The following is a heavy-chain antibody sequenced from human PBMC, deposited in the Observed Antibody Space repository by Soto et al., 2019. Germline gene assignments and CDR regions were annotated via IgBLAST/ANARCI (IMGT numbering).Heavy chain of an antibody. Sequence: PGLCLRLSCAPSGFTFSSYWMHWVLPAPVKGLVWVSRSNSDGSSTSYADSVKGRFTISRDNAKNTLYLQMNSLRAEDTAVYYCARARTRIVVVPAASYGMDVWGQGTTVTVSS. CDR2: SNSDGSST. D-gene: IGHD2-2*01. V-gene: IGHV3-74*01. CDR3: ARARTRIVVVPAASYGMDV. J-gene: IGHJ6*02. CDR1: GFTFSSYW.